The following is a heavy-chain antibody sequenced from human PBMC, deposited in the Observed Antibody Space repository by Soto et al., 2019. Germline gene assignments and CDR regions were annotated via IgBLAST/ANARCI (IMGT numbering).Heavy chain of an antibody. CDR2: ISGSGGST. CDR1: GFTFSSYA. V-gene: IGHV3-23*01. CDR3: ARDVVPDSSGYPPAHSPIAY. D-gene: IGHD3-22*01. Sequence: PGGSLRLSCAASGFTFSSYAMNWVRQTPGKGLEWVSVISGSGGSTYYGDSVKGRFTISRDNSKNTLYLQMNSLRAEDTAVYYCARDVVPDSSGYPPAHSPIAYWGQGTLVTVSS. J-gene: IGHJ4*02.